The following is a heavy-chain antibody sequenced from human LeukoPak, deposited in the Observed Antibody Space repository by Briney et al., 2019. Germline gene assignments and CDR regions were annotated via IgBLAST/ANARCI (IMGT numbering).Heavy chain of an antibody. Sequence: SVKVSFKASGYTFTGYYMHWLRQAPGQGLEWMGWINPNSCCTNYAHKLQGRVTMTRDTYISTAYMELGRLRSDDTAVYYCARVQTYYYASSDLDYWGQGTLVTVSS. CDR2: INPNSCCT. D-gene: IGHD3-22*01. V-gene: IGHV1-2*02. J-gene: IGHJ4*02. CDR1: GYTFTGYY. CDR3: ARVQTYYYASSDLDY.